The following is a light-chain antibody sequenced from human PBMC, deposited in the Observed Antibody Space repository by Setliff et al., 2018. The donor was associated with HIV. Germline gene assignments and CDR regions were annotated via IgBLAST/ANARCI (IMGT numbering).Light chain of an antibody. CDR1: SSDVGGYNF. J-gene: IGLJ1*01. Sequence: SVLTQPAPVSGSPGQSTTISCTGTSSDVGGYNFVSWYHQHPGKAPKLMICEVSNRPSGVSNRFSGSRSGNTASLTITGLQAEDEADYYCSSYTGSTTAYGVGTGTKVTV. V-gene: IGLV2-14*01. CDR3: SSYTGSTTAYG. CDR2: EVS.